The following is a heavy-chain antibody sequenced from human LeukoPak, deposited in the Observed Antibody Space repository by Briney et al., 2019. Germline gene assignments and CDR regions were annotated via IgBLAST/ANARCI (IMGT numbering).Heavy chain of an antibody. D-gene: IGHD3-22*01. CDR3: AREDDSSGYFDY. CDR2: IYYSGST. CDR1: GGSISSYY. V-gene: IGHV4-59*01. Sequence: SETLSLTCTVSGGSISSYYWSWIRQPPGKGLEWIGYIYYSGSTNYNPSLKSRVTISVDTSKNQFSLKLSSVTAADTAVYYCAREDDSSGYFDYWGQGALVTVSS. J-gene: IGHJ4*02.